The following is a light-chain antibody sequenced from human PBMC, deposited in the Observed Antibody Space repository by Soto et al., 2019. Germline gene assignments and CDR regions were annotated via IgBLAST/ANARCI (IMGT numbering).Light chain of an antibody. CDR2: AAS. CDR3: QQSYSTPYT. Sequence: DIQMTQSPSSLSASVGDRVTITCRASQSISSYLNWYQQKPGQAPKLLIYAASSLQSGVPSRFSGSGSGTDVTLTISSLQPEDFATYYCQQSYSTPYTFGQGTKLEIK. V-gene: IGKV1-39*01. J-gene: IGKJ2*01. CDR1: QSISSY.